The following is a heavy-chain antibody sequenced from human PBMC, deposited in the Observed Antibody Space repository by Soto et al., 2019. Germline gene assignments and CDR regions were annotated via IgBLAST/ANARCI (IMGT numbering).Heavy chain of an antibody. Sequence: VQLVQSGAEVKKPGSSVKVSCKASGGTCSSYAISWVRQAPGQGLEWMGGIIPIFGTANYAQKFQGRVTSTADKSTSTAYMELSSLRSEDTAVYYCARDTGETTQGTNWFDPWGQGTLVTVSS. J-gene: IGHJ5*02. CDR1: GGTCSSYA. CDR3: ARDTGETTQGTNWFDP. V-gene: IGHV1-69*06. D-gene: IGHD7-27*01. CDR2: IIPIFGTA.